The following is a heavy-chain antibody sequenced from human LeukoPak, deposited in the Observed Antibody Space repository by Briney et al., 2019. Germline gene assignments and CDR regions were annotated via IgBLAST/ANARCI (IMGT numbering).Heavy chain of an antibody. V-gene: IGHV3-30*02. D-gene: IGHD3-22*01. CDR2: IRYDGSNK. CDR3: AKYYYDSSGILHY. CDR1: GFTFSSYG. Sequence: PGGSLRLSCAASGFTFSSYGMHWVRQAPGKGLEWVAFIRYDGSNKYYADSVKGRFTISRDNSKNTLYLQMNSLRAEDTAVYYCAKYYYDSSGILHYWGQGTLVTVSS. J-gene: IGHJ4*02.